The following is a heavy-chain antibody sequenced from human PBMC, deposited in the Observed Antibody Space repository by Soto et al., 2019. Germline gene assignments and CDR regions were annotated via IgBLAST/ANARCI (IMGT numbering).Heavy chain of an antibody. J-gene: IGHJ6*02. CDR3: ARDPTPLRSYYYAMDV. Sequence: GASVKVSCKVSGYTLTELSMHWVRQAPGKGLEWMGGFDPEDGETIYAQKFQGRVTMTEDTSTDTAYMELSSLRSEDTAVYYCARDPTPLRSYYYAMDVWGQGATVTVSS. D-gene: IGHD3-3*01. CDR1: GYTLTELS. CDR2: FDPEDGET. V-gene: IGHV1-24*01.